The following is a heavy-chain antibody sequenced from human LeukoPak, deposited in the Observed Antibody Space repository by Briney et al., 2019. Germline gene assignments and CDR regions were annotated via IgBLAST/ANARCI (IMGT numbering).Heavy chain of an antibody. Sequence: GGSLRLSCAASGFTFSGYDMSWVRQAPGKGLEWVSYTSSSSSTIYYADSVKGRFTISRDNAKNSLYLQMNSLRAEDTAVYYCARKDGYSSSWSFDYWGQGTLVTVSS. V-gene: IGHV3-11*01. CDR3: ARKDGYSSSWSFDY. CDR2: TSSSSSTI. D-gene: IGHD6-13*01. CDR1: GFTFSGYD. J-gene: IGHJ4*02.